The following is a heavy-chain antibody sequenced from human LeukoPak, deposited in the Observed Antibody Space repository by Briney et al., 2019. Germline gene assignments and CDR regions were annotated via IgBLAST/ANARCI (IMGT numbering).Heavy chain of an antibody. Sequence: SETLSLTCTVSGGSISSSSYYWGWIRQPPGKGLEWIGEINHSGSTNYNPSLKSRVTISVDTSKNQFSLKLSSVTAADTAVYYCARGTTGYCSGGSCYNYYYYGMDVWGQGTTVTVSS. J-gene: IGHJ6*02. D-gene: IGHD2-15*01. CDR2: INHSGST. CDR3: ARGTTGYCSGGSCYNYYYYGMDV. CDR1: GGSISSSSYY. V-gene: IGHV4-39*07.